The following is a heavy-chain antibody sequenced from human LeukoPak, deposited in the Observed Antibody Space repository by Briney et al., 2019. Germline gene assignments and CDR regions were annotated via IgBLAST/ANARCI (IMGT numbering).Heavy chain of an antibody. CDR3: ARTPVNYYDSSGYDY. D-gene: IGHD3-22*01. J-gene: IGHJ4*02. V-gene: IGHV1-69*04. Sequence: SVKVSCKGSGGTFSSYAISWVRQAPGQGLEWMGRIIPILGIANYAQKFQGRVTITADKSTSTAYMELSSLRSEDTAVYYCARTPVNYYDSSGYDYWGQGTLVTVSS. CDR1: GGTFSSYA. CDR2: IIPILGIA.